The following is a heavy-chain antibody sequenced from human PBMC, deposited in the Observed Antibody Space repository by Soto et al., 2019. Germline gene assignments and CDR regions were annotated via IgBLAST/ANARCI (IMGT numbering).Heavy chain of an antibody. CDR1: GFTFSSYG. D-gene: IGHD6-13*01. J-gene: IGHJ3*02. Sequence: QVQLVESGGGVVQPGRSLRLSCAASGFTFSSYGMHWVRQAPGKGLEWVAVIWYDGSNKYYADSVKGRFTISRDNSKNTLYLQMNSLRDEDTAVYYCARDQAAAGAFDIWGQGTMVTVSS. V-gene: IGHV3-33*01. CDR2: IWYDGSNK. CDR3: ARDQAAAGAFDI.